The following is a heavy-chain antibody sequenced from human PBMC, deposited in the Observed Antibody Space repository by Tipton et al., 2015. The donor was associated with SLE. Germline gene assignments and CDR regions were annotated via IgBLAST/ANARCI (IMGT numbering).Heavy chain of an antibody. V-gene: IGHV4-59*01. CDR3: ARGSPYGITFSGRIQVHRVYFDP. D-gene: IGHD3-10*01. J-gene: IGHJ5*02. CDR1: GGPLSGFY. CDR2: IHYSGTT. Sequence: TLSLTCAVYGGPLSGFYWTWIRQPPGKGLEWIGYIHYSGTTNYNPSLKSRVTISMDTSKSQFSLKLNSVTAADTAVYYCARGSPYGITFSGRIQVHRVYFDPWSQGTLVTVSS.